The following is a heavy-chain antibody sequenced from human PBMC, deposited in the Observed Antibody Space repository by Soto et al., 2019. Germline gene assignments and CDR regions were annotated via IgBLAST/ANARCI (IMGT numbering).Heavy chain of an antibody. Sequence: QLQLQESGPGLVKPSETLSLTCTVSGYSISTNNYYWGWIRQPPGKGLEWIGSISNIGDTYYNPSLRVRVTISVDTYKTQFSLRLSSVTAADTAVYYCATVGGSYLAIPSGYWGQGTLVTVSS. J-gene: IGHJ4*02. D-gene: IGHD1-26*01. CDR1: GYSISTNNYY. CDR3: ATVGGSYLAIPSGY. CDR2: ISNIGDT. V-gene: IGHV4-39*01.